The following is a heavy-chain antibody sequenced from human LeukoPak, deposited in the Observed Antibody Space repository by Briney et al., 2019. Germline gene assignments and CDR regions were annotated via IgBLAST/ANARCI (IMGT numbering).Heavy chain of an antibody. Sequence: GGSLRLSCAASGFTFSSYEMNWVRQAPGKGLEWVSYISSSGSTIYYADSVKGRFTISRDNAKNSLYLQMNSLRAEDTAVYYCARENFDWLGYYYYYMDVWGKGTTVTISS. J-gene: IGHJ6*03. CDR3: ARENFDWLGYYYYYMDV. CDR2: ISSSGSTI. D-gene: IGHD3-9*01. V-gene: IGHV3-48*03. CDR1: GFTFSSYE.